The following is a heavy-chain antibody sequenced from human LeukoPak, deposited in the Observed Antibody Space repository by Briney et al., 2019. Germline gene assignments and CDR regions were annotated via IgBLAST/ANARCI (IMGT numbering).Heavy chain of an antibody. V-gene: IGHV3-33*01. J-gene: IGHJ2*01. D-gene: IGHD2-2*01. CDR3: VAVLVPAAFWHFDV. CDR2: IWVDGTRK. Sequence: GGSLRLSCATSGFPFSQHGYHWVRQAPGKGLEWTAIIWVDGTRKYYADSVEGRFTISRDNSKSTLYLQIDSLRLEDTAVYYCVAVLVPAAFWHFDVWGRGTQVTVSS. CDR1: GFPFSQHG.